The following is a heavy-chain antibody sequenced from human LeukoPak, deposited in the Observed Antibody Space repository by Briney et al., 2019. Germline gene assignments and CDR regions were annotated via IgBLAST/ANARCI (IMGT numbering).Heavy chain of an antibody. CDR3: AKRRGLELLYYYYMDV. V-gene: IGHV3-21*01. CDR2: ISTSSSYI. J-gene: IGHJ6*03. CDR1: GFTFSGYC. Sequence: PGGSLRLSCAASGFTFSGYCMNWVRQAPGKGLEWVSSISTSSSYIYYADSVKGRFTISRDNAKNSLYLQMNSLRAEDTAVYYCAKRRGLELLYYYYMDVWGRGTTVTVSS. D-gene: IGHD1-7*01.